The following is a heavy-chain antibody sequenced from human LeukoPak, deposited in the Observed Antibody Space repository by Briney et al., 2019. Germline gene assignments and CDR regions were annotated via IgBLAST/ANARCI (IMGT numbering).Heavy chain of an antibody. CDR2: ISFDGSND. CDR1: GFNFINYA. V-gene: IGHV3-30-3*01. Sequence: GGSLRLSCAASGFNFINYAMHWVRQAPGRGLEWVAFISFDGSNDYYADSVEGRFTISRDNSKNTLYLQMNSLSLDDTAIYYCARDGVAATGAYFDYWGQGTLVTVSS. CDR3: ARDGVAATGAYFDY. J-gene: IGHJ4*02. D-gene: IGHD6-13*01.